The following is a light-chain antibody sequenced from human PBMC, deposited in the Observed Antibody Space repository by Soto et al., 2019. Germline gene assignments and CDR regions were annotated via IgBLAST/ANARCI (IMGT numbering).Light chain of an antibody. CDR2: KDS. Sequence: ELTQPSSVSVSPGQTARITCSGDVLAKKYARWFQQKPGQAPVLVIYKDSERPSGIPERFSGSSSGTTVTLTISGAQVEDEADYYCYSAADNIRVFGGGTQLTVL. CDR1: VLAKKY. J-gene: IGLJ3*02. V-gene: IGLV3-27*01. CDR3: YSAADNIRV.